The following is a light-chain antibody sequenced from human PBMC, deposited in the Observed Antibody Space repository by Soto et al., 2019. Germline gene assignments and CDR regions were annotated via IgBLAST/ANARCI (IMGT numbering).Light chain of an antibody. J-gene: IGKJ5*01. Sequence: EIVLRQSPGTLSLSRGERATLCCMAIQSVSSSYLAWYQQKPGQAPRLLIYDASNRATGISARFSGSGSGTDFTLTISSLEPEDFAVYYCQQRSKWPPEVTVGQVTRLEIK. V-gene: IGKV3D-20*02. CDR2: DAS. CDR3: QQRSKWPPEVT. CDR1: QSVSSSY.